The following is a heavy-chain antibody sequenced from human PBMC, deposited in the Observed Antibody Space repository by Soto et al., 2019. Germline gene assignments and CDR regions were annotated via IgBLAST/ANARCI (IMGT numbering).Heavy chain of an antibody. CDR3: VEGWNDF. V-gene: IGHV3-15*01. D-gene: IGHD1-1*01. CDR1: GFMFSSAW. Sequence: EVQVVESGGDLVEPGGSLRLSCVTSGFMFSSAWMSWVRQGPGKGLEWVARIKSKNDGGAADYAAPVNSRFSISRDDSISTVYLQMNSLRTEDTALYYCVEGWNDFWGQGTLVTVSS. J-gene: IGHJ4*02. CDR2: IKSKNDGGAA.